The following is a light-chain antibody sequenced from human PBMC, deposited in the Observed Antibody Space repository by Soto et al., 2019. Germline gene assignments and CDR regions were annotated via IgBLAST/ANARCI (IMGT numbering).Light chain of an antibody. V-gene: IGKV3-11*01. CDR1: QSVSSY. CDR3: QQRSNWRT. J-gene: IGKJ4*01. Sequence: VLTQSPATLSLSPGERATLSCMASQSVSSYLAWYQQKPGQAPRLLIYDASNRATGIPARFSGSGSGTDFTLSISSIRPEDFAVYYCQQRSNWRTFGGGTKVDIK. CDR2: DAS.